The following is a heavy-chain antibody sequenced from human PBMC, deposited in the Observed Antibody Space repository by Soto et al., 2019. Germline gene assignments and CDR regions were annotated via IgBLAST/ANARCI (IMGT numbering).Heavy chain of an antibody. J-gene: IGHJ4*02. D-gene: IGHD1-7*01. V-gene: IGHV4-31*03. Sequence: NLSITCTVYGGSLSRGAYYWSCIRQHPGKGLEWIGYIYSSGSTYYSPSLKSRVTISVDTSRNQFSLRLSSVTAADTAVYYGERVFGYCDGSTCLYSLSVDYWVPGTLVP. CDR2: IYSSGST. CDR1: GGSLSRGAYY. CDR3: ERVFGYCDGSTCLYSLSVDY.